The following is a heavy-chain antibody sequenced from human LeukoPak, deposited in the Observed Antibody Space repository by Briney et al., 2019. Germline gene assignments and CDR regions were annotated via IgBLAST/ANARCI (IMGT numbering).Heavy chain of an antibody. D-gene: IGHD3-10*01. Sequence: SETLSLTCAVSGYSIGSGYYWGWLRQPPGKGLEWIGSMYHSGGTYYNPSLKSRVTISVDTSKNQFSLKLSSVTAADTAMYYCARSGSYYYYMDVWGQGTTVTVSS. CDR2: MYHSGGT. V-gene: IGHV4-38-2*01. J-gene: IGHJ6*03. CDR3: ARSGSYYYYMDV. CDR1: GYSIGSGYY.